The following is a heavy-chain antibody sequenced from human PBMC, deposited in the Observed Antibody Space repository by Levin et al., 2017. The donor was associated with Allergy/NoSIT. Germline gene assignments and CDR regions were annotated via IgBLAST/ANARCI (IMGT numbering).Heavy chain of an antibody. CDR1: GFTIGNYW. CDR3: ASIGVGTAAIDY. V-gene: IGHV3-74*01. Sequence: GGSLRLSCAASGFTIGNYWMHWVRQTPGKGLLWVARINNDGSTTTFADSVRGRFTISRDNAKSTLYLQMNSLRAEDTAVYYCASIGVGTAAIDYWGQGTLVTVSS. D-gene: IGHD2-21*02. J-gene: IGHJ4*02. CDR2: INNDGSTT.